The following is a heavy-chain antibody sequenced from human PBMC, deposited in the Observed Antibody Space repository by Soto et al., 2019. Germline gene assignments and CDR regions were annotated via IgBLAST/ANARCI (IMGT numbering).Heavy chain of an antibody. D-gene: IGHD6-19*01. CDR1: GGSISSYY. J-gene: IGHJ6*02. CDR3: ARDAYSSGWYRNYYYYYGMDV. Sequence: ETLSLTCTVSGGSISSYYWSWIRQPAGKGLEWIGRIYTSGSTNYNPSLKSRVTMSVDTSKNQFSLKLSSVTAADTAVYYCARDAYSSGWYRNYYYYYGMDVWGQGTTVTVSS. CDR2: IYTSGST. V-gene: IGHV4-4*07.